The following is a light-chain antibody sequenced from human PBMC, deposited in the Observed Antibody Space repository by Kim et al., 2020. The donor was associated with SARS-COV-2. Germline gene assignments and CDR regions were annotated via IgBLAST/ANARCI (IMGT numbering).Light chain of an antibody. J-gene: IGLJ1*01. CDR2: DVS. CDR3: SSYTRSNTFV. V-gene: IGLV2-14*03. CDR1: SSDVGASKY. Sequence: GQSITISCTGTSSDVGASKYVAWYQQHPGKAPKFLIFDVSRRPSGVSNRFSSSKSGDTASLTISGLQAEDEADYYCSSYTRSNTFVFGTGTKVTVL.